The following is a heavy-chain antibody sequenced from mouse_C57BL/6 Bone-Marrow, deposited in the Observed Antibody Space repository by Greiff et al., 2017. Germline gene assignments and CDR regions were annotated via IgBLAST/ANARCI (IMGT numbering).Heavy chain of an antibody. Sequence: QVQLQQSGAELARPGASVKLSCKASGYTFTSYGISWVKQRTGQGLEWIGEIYPRSGNTYYTEKFKGKATLTADKSSSTAYMELRSLTSEDSAVYFCARWALLYYDYDGDYWGQGTTLTVSS. D-gene: IGHD2-4*01. CDR2: IYPRSGNT. CDR1: GYTFTSYG. J-gene: IGHJ2*01. V-gene: IGHV1-81*01. CDR3: ARWALLYYDYDGDY.